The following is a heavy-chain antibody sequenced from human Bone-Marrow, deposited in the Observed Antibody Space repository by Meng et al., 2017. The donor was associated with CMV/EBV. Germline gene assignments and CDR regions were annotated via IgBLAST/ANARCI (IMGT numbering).Heavy chain of an antibody. D-gene: IGHD3-16*01. CDR1: GFTFSSYW. Sequence: GESLKISCAASGFTFSSYWMSWVRQAPGKGLEWVANIKQDGSEKYYVDSVKGRFTISRDNAKNSLYLQMNSLRVEDRAVYYCARVGEGVQTNKFLDYWGQGTLVTVSS. CDR2: IKQDGSEK. V-gene: IGHV3-7*01. CDR3: ARVGEGVQTNKFLDY. J-gene: IGHJ4*02.